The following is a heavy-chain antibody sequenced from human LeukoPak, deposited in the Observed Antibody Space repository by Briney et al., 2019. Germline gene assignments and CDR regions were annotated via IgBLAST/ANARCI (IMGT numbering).Heavy chain of an antibody. V-gene: IGHV4-34*01. CDR2: INHSGST. CDR3: AKMGHSGYAR. CDR1: GGSFSGYY. D-gene: IGHD5-12*01. Sequence: SETLSLTCAVYGGSFSGYYCSWIRQPPGKGLEWIGEINHSGSTNYNPSLKSRVTISVDTSKNQFSLKLSSVTAADTAVYYCAKMGHSGYARWGQGTLVTVSS. J-gene: IGHJ4*02.